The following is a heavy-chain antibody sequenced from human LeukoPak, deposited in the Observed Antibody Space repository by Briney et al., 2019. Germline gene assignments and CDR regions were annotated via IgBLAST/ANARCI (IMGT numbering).Heavy chain of an antibody. D-gene: IGHD2-15*01. V-gene: IGHV3-30-3*01. CDR3: ARDQDVVVVAATTNTFDY. J-gene: IGHJ4*02. CDR1: GFTFSSYA. Sequence: GGSLRLSCAASGFTFSSYAMHWVRQAPGKGLEWVAVISYDGSNKYYADSVKGQFTISRDNSKNTLYLQMNSLRAEDTAVYYCARDQDVVVVAATTNTFDYWGQGTLVTVSS. CDR2: ISYDGSNK.